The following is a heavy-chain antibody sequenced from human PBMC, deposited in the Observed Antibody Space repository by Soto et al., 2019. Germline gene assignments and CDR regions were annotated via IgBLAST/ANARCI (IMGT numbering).Heavy chain of an antibody. CDR1: GFRFRTRA. Sequence: PGGSLRLSCAASGFRFRTRAMSWVRQAPGKGLEWVASIRPGGDSTYDADSVKGRFAVSRDNSNVTLYLQMDSLRVEDTAIYYCTTHEEGAPWAGGFDSWGQGALVTVSS. V-gene: IGHV3-23*01. CDR3: TTHEEGAPWAGGFDS. D-gene: IGHD1-26*01. CDR2: IRPGGDST. J-gene: IGHJ5*01.